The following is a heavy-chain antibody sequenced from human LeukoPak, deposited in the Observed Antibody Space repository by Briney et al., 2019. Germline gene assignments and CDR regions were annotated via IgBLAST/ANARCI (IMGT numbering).Heavy chain of an antibody. CDR3: TTDLGTYYHGSQRLIPIDY. Sequence: GGSLRLSCAASGVTVDSNYLSWARQAPGKGLEWIGRIKSKTDGETTNYAEPVRGRFTISRDDSKSAVYLQMNSLKIEDTAVYYCTTDLGTYYHGSQRLIPIDYWGQGTLVTVSS. CDR1: GVTVDSNY. CDR2: IKSKTDGETT. J-gene: IGHJ4*02. V-gene: IGHV3-15*01. D-gene: IGHD3-10*01.